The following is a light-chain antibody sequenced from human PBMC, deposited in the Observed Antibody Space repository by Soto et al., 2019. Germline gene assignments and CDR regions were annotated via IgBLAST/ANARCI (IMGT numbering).Light chain of an antibody. CDR3: QQYNSFST. Sequence: DIQMTQSPSTLSASVGDRVTITCRASQSISSWLAWFQQKPGKAPRLLIYKASSLESEVPSRFSGSGSGTEFTLTISSLQPEDFAIYFCQQYNSFSTFGQGTKVEIK. CDR2: KAS. V-gene: IGKV1-5*03. CDR1: QSISSW. J-gene: IGKJ1*01.